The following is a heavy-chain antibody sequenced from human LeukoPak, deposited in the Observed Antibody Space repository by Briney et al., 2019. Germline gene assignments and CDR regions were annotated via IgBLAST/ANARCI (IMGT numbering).Heavy chain of an antibody. CDR3: ARGVSSVGANYFDF. CDR1: GYIFSDYT. CDR2: INGDNGNT. J-gene: IGHJ4*02. D-gene: IGHD3-10*01. Sequence: ASVKVSCKDSGYIFSDYTIHWVRQAPGQRLEWMGWINGDNGNTKYSQELRGRVTFTRDSSATTAYMEVTSLRSEDIAVYYCARGVSSVGANYFDFWGQGTLVTVSS. V-gene: IGHV1-3*03.